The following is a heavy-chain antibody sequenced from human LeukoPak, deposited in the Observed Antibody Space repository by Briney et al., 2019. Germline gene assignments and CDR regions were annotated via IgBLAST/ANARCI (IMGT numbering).Heavy chain of an antibody. CDR2: IIPTLGIT. V-gene: IGHV1-69*04. Sequence: SVKVSCKASADTFSSHAITWLRQAPGHGLEWLGRIIPTLGITDNAQKFQGRVTLTADKSTSTIYMELSRLRSEDTAMYYCARVSVVGIAARPDPYYYYMDVWGKGTTVTVSS. D-gene: IGHD6-6*01. J-gene: IGHJ6*03. CDR1: ADTFSSHA. CDR3: ARVSVVGIAARPDPYYYYMDV.